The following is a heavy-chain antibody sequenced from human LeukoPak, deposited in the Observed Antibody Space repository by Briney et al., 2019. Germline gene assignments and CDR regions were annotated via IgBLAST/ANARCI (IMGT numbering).Heavy chain of an antibody. CDR1: GFTFSSYT. CDR2: IGTSSTTI. J-gene: IGHJ4*02. Sequence: GGSLRLSCAASGFTFSSYTMNWVRQPPGKGLEWVSNIGTSSTTIYYADSVKGRFTISRDNAKNTLYLQMHSLRAEDTAVYYCARDEPTVTTGPPVGSWGQGTLVTVSS. D-gene: IGHD4-17*01. CDR3: ARDEPTVTTGPPVGS. V-gene: IGHV3-48*04.